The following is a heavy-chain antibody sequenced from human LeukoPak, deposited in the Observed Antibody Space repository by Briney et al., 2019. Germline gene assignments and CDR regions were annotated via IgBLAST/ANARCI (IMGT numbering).Heavy chain of an antibody. CDR2: IIPIFGTA. J-gene: IGHJ4*02. D-gene: IGHD3-22*01. Sequence: SVKVSCKASGGTFSSYAISWVRQAPGQGLEWMGGIIPIFGTANYAQKFQGRITITADDSTSTAYMELSSLRSEDTAVYYCARVYLKRDYYDSSAYFSFDYWGQGTLVTVSS. CDR3: ARVYLKRDYYDSSAYFSFDY. V-gene: IGHV1-69*13. CDR1: GGTFSSYA.